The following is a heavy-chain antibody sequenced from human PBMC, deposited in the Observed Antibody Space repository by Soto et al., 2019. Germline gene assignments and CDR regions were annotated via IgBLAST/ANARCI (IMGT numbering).Heavy chain of an antibody. CDR1: GFTFSSYG. D-gene: IGHD2-21*02. Sequence: QVQLVESEGGVVQPGRSLRLSCAASGFTFSSYGMHWVRQAPGKGLEWVAVISYDGSNKYYADSVKGRFTISRDNSKNTLYLQMNSLRAEDTAVYYCAKNPPSVVVTAISFDYWGQGTLVTVSS. CDR3: AKNPPSVVVTAISFDY. CDR2: ISYDGSNK. V-gene: IGHV3-30*18. J-gene: IGHJ4*02.